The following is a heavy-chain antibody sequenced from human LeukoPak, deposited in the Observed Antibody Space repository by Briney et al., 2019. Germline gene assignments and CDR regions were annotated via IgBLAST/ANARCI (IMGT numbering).Heavy chain of an antibody. D-gene: IGHD2-2*02. CDR1: GGSISSYY. V-gene: IGHV4-59*01. CDR3: ANTAAGPFDI. J-gene: IGHJ3*02. CDR2: IYYSGST. Sequence: SETLSLTCTVSGGSISSYYWSWIRQPPGKGLEWIGYIYYSGSTNYNPSLKSRVTISVDTSKNQFSLKLSSVTAADTAVYYCANTAAGPFDIWGQGTMVTVSS.